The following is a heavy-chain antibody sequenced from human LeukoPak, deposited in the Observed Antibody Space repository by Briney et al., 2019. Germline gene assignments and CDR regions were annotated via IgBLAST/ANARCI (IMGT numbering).Heavy chain of an antibody. D-gene: IGHD6-13*01. CDR3: ARSQIAAAGDYYYYYGMDV. CDR2: TFYRSNWYD. V-gene: IGHV6-1*01. Sequence: SQTLSLTCAISGDSVSSNTAAWNWIRQSPSRGLEWLGRTFYRSNWYDDYAASVKSRITINPDTSKNQFSLHLKSVTPEDTAVYYCARSQIAAAGDYYYYYGMDVWGQGTTVTVSS. CDR1: GDSVSSNTAA. J-gene: IGHJ6*02.